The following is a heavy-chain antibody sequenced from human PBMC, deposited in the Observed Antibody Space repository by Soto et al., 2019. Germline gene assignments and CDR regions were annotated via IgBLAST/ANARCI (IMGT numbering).Heavy chain of an antibody. CDR3: AKTKGSAYSSSAY. D-gene: IGHD3-3*01. J-gene: IGHJ4*02. CDR1: GFTFSSYW. Sequence: EVQLVESGGGLVQPGGSLRLSCAASGFTFSSYWMSWVRQAPGKGLEWVANIKQDGSEKYYVDSVKGRFTISRDNAKNSLYLQMNSLRAEDTAIYYCAKTKGSAYSSSAYWGQGTLVTVSS. CDR2: IKQDGSEK. V-gene: IGHV3-7*03.